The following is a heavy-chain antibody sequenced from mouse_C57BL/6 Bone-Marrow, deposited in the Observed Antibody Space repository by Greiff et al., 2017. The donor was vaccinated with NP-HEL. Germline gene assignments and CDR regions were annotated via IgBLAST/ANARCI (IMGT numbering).Heavy chain of an antibody. CDR1: GYTFTNYW. CDR3: ARWNYYGSPFDY. J-gene: IGHJ2*01. D-gene: IGHD1-1*01. Sequence: QVQLQQSGAELVRPGTSVKMSCKASGYTFTNYWIGWAKQRPGHGLEWIGDIYPGGGYTNYNEKFKGKATLTANKSFSTAYMQFSSLTSEDSAIYYCARWNYYGSPFDYWGQGTTLTVSS. V-gene: IGHV1-63*01. CDR2: IYPGGGYT.